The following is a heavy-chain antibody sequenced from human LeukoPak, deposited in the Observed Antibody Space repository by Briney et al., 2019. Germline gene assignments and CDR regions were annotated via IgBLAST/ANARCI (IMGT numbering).Heavy chain of an antibody. Sequence: PSETLSLTYTVSGGSISSSSYYWGWIRQPPGKGLEWIGSIYYSGSTYYNPSLKSRVTISVDTSKNQFSLKLSSVTAADTAVYYCARRGSSWERFDPWGQGTLVTVSS. CDR1: GGSISSSSYY. CDR2: IYYSGST. D-gene: IGHD6-13*01. J-gene: IGHJ5*02. CDR3: ARRGSSWERFDP. V-gene: IGHV4-39*01.